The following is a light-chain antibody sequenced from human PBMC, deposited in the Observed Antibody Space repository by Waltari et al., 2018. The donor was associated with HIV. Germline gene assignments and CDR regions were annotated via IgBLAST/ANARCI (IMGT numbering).Light chain of an antibody. Sequence: DVQMTQSPSTLSAGVGVKVTITCRASQIINNWLAWYQQKPGKPPKLLIYKTSYLESGVPSRFSGSGSGADFTLIIDGLQPDDFATYYCQQYNSHSYAFGQGTKVDVK. CDR2: KTS. J-gene: IGKJ2*01. CDR3: QQYNSHSYA. V-gene: IGKV1-5*03. CDR1: QIINNW.